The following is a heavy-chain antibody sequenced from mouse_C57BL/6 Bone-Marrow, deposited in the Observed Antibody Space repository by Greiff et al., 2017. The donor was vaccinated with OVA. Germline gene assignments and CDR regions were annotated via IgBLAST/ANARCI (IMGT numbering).Heavy chain of an antibody. CDR2: IRLKSDNYAT. Sequence: EVKLQESGGGLVQPGGSMKLSCVASGFTFSNYWMNWVRQSPEKGLEWVAQIRLKSDNYATHYAESVKGRFTISRDDSKSSVYLQMNNLRAEDTGIYYCTDYYGSSPWFAYWGQGTLVTVSA. D-gene: IGHD1-1*01. V-gene: IGHV6-3*01. CDR3: TDYYGSSPWFAY. J-gene: IGHJ3*01. CDR1: GFTFSNYW.